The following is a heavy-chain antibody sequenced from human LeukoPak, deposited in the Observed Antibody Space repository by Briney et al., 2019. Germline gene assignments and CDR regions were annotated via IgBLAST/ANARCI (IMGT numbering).Heavy chain of an antibody. CDR1: DGSISSYY. Sequence: PSETLSLTCTASDGSISSYYWSWIRQPPGKGLEWIGYIYYSGSTNYNPSLKSRVTISVDTSKNQFSLKLSSVTAADTAVYYCARRRPLGGLTGYRRRNWFDPWGQGTLVTVSS. J-gene: IGHJ5*02. V-gene: IGHV4-59*12. D-gene: IGHD3-9*01. CDR2: IYYSGST. CDR3: ARRRPLGGLTGYRRRNWFDP.